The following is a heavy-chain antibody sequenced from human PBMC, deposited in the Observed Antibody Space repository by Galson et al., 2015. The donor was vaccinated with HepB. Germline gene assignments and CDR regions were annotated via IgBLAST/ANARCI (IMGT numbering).Heavy chain of an antibody. CDR2: IYSGGST. CDR1: GFTVSSNY. D-gene: IGHD4-17*01. CDR3: ARWAESVTPLTYYYYGMDV. V-gene: IGHV3-53*01. Sequence: SLRLSCAASGFTVSSNYMSWVRQAPGKGLEWVSVIYSGGSTYYADSVKGRFTISRDNSKNTLYLQMNSLRAEDTAVYYCARWAESVTPLTYYYYGMDVWGQGTTVTVSS. J-gene: IGHJ6*02.